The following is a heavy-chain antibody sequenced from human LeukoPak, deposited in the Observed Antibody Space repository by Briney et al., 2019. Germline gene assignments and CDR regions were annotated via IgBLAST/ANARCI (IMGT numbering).Heavy chain of an antibody. CDR2: IRYDGSNK. J-gene: IGHJ4*02. CDR3: ARDPKYDFWSGSLDY. V-gene: IGHV3-33*01. D-gene: IGHD3-3*01. CDR1: GFTFSSYG. Sequence: GGSLRLSCAASGFTFSSYGMHWVRQAPGKGLEWVAVIRYDGSNKYYADSVKGRFTISRDNSKNTLYLQMNSLRAEDTAVYYCARDPKYDFWSGSLDYWGQGTLVTVSS.